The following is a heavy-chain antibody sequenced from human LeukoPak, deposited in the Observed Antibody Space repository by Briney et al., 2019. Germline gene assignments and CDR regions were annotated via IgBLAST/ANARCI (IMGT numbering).Heavy chain of an antibody. D-gene: IGHD3-10*01. V-gene: IGHV1-69*04. CDR3: ARSPAFGGEGNGWFDP. Sequence: ASVKVSCKASGGTFSSYAISWVRQAPGQGLEWMGRIIPILGIANYAQKFQGRVTITADKSTSTAYMELSSLRSEDTAVYYCARSPAFGGEGNGWFDPWGQGTLVTVSS. J-gene: IGHJ5*02. CDR1: GGTFSSYA. CDR2: IIPILGIA.